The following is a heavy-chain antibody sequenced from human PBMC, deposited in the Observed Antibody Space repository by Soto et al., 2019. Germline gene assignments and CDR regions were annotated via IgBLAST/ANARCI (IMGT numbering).Heavy chain of an antibody. J-gene: IGHJ4*02. CDR2: IWHDGRNK. Sequence: QVQLVESGGGVIQPGGSRRLTFEASGFTLSGLGMHGVGQAPGKGLEWVAVIWHDGRNKYYADFVKGRFTISRDNSKNTLYLQMNSLRAEDTAVYYCASRSPALDYWGQGTLVTVSS. V-gene: IGHV3-33*01. D-gene: IGHD2-2*01. CDR1: GFTLSGLG. CDR3: ASRSPALDY.